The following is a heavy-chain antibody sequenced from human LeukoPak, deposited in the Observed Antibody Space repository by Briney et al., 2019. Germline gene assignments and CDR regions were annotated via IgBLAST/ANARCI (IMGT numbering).Heavy chain of an antibody. CDR3: AKGIQSYGQTLGDY. D-gene: IGHD5-18*01. V-gene: IGHV3-23*01. J-gene: IGHJ4*02. Sequence: PGGSLRLSCAASGFTFSSYAMSGVRQAPGKGLEWVSAISGSCGSTYYADSVKGRFTISRDNAKSTLYLQMNSLRAEDTAVYYCAKGIQSYGQTLGDYWGQGSLVTVSS. CDR2: ISGSCGST. CDR1: GFTFSSYA.